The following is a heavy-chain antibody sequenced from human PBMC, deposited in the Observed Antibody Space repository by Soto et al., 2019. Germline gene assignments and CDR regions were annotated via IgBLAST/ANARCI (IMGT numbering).Heavy chain of an antibody. CDR1: GGFISNSGYC. CDR3: ARRVAYRDYFDY. J-gene: IGHJ4*02. CDR2: TCSTGRT. D-gene: IGHD3-3*01. Sequence: SETLSLTCTVSGGFISNSGYCWDWIRQPPGKGLEWIGSTCSTGRTFYSPSLKSRVSISADTSQVRISLKVSSVIAADTAVYNCARRVAYRDYFDYWGQGTLVTVSS. V-gene: IGHV4-39*01.